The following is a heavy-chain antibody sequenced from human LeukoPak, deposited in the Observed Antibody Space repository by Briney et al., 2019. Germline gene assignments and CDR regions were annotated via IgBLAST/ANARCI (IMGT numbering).Heavy chain of an antibody. CDR3: AREITMIVPGGSGYLYYFDY. Sequence: GGSLRLSCAASGFTFSSYAMHWVRQAPGKGLEWVAVISYDGSNKYYADSVKGRFTISRDNSQNTLYLQMNSLRAEDTAVYYCAREITMIVPGGSGYLYYFDYWGQGTLVTVSS. J-gene: IGHJ4*02. D-gene: IGHD3-22*01. CDR2: ISYDGSNK. CDR1: GFTFSSYA. V-gene: IGHV3-30-3*01.